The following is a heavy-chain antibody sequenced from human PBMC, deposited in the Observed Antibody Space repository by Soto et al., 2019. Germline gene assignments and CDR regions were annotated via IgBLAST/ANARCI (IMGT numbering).Heavy chain of an antibody. CDR2: IYYSGST. Sequence: SETLSLTCTVSGGSISSGGYYWSWIRQHPGKGLEWIGYIYYSGSTYYNPSLKSRVTISVDTSKNQFSLKLSSVTAADTAVYYCARDPRSGTYANGMDAWGQVTTVTVSS. D-gene: IGHD3-10*01. CDR1: GGSISSGGYY. J-gene: IGHJ6*02. V-gene: IGHV4-31*03. CDR3: ARDPRSGTYANGMDA.